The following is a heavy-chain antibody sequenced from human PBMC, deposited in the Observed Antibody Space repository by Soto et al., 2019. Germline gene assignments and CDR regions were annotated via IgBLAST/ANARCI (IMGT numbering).Heavy chain of an antibody. CDR1: GFTVSSNY. D-gene: IGHD6-13*01. V-gene: IGHV3-66*01. Sequence: EVQLVESGGGLVQPGGSLRLSCAASGFTVSSNYMSWVRQAPGKGLEWVSVIYSGGSTYYAHSVKGRFTISRDNSKNTLYLQMNSLRAEDTAVYYCERGVAAAGRETWGQGTMVTVSS. CDR3: ERGVAAAGRET. J-gene: IGHJ3*01. CDR2: IYSGGST.